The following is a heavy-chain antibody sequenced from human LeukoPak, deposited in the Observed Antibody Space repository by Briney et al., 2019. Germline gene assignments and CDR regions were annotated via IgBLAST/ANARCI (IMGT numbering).Heavy chain of an antibody. D-gene: IGHD3-22*01. Sequence: GGSLRLSCAASGFTFSDYYMSWIRQAPGRGLEWVSYISRSGVYRNYADSVKGRFTISRDTTKNSLSMQMNSLRVEDTAVYYCARDRYDSSGTHWFDPWGQGTLVTVSS. V-gene: IGHV3-11*05. CDR3: ARDRYDSSGTHWFDP. CDR1: GFTFSDYY. CDR2: ISRSGVYR. J-gene: IGHJ5*02.